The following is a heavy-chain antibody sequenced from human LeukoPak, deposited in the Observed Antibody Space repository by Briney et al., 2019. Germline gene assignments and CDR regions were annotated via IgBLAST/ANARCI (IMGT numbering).Heavy chain of an antibody. D-gene: IGHD3-22*01. CDR2: IKSDGST. V-gene: IGHV3-74*01. CDR3: ARALSEIGGYYPEYFRH. CDR1: GFTFSSYW. Sequence: GGSLRLSCAASGFTFSSYWMHWVRQAPGKGLVWVSRIKSDGSTNYADSVKGRFTISRDNAKNTVSLQMNSLRAEDTGVYYCARALSEIGGYYPEYFRHWGQGTLVTVSS. J-gene: IGHJ1*01.